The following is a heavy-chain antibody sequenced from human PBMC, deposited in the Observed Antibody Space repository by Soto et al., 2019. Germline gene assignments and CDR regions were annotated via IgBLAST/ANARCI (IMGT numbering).Heavy chain of an antibody. J-gene: IGHJ5*02. CDR1: GGSISGGGYS. Sequence: SETLCLTCAVSGGSISGGGYSWSWIRQPPGKGLEWIGYIYHSGSTYYNPSLKSRVTISVDRSKNQFSLKLSSVTAADTAVYYCARVPGPWGQGTLVTSPQ. V-gene: IGHV4-30-2*01. CDR3: ARVPGP. CDR2: IYHSGST.